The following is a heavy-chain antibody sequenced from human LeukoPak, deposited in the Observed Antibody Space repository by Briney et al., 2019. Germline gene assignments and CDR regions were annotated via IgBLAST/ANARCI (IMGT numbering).Heavy chain of an antibody. CDR3: ARWEIRGTAHQLDY. CDR1: GFTLSSHW. Sequence: PGGSLRLSCAASGFTLSSHWMTWVRQAPGKGLEWVANINQDGSARYYVDSVEGRFTISRDNAKNSMYLQMNSLRAEDTAVYYCARWEIRGTAHQLDYWGQGTLVTVSS. J-gene: IGHJ4*02. D-gene: IGHD1-7*01. V-gene: IGHV3-7*01. CDR2: INQDGSAR.